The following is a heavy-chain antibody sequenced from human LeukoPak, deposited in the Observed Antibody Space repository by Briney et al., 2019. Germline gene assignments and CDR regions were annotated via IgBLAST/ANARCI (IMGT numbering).Heavy chain of an antibody. Sequence: PSQTLSLTCTVSGGSISSGDYYWSWIRQPPGKGLEWIGYIYYSGSTYYNPSLKSRVTISVDTSKNQFSLKLSSVTAADTAVYYCARLTTIFEGRFDPWGQGTLVTVSS. D-gene: IGHD3-3*01. CDR3: ARLTTIFEGRFDP. V-gene: IGHV4-30-4*01. J-gene: IGHJ5*02. CDR1: GGSISSGDYY. CDR2: IYYSGST.